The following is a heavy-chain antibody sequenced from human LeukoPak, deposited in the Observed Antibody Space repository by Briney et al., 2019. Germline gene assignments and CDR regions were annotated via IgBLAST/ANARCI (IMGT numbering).Heavy chain of an antibody. Sequence: GASVKVSCKASGYSFTTCGMNGVPQAPGQGLEWMGWFNTNTGNPTYAQGFTGRFVFSMDTSASTAYLQISSLKAEDMATSESRVIPIYYIDYWGQGTLVTVSS. CDR2: FNTNTGNP. V-gene: IGHV7-81*01. J-gene: IGHJ4*02. CDR3: RVIPIYYIDY. D-gene: IGHD2-21*01. CDR1: GYSFTTCG.